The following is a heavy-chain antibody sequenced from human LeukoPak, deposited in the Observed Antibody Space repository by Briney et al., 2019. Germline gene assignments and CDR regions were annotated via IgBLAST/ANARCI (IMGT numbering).Heavy chain of an antibody. CDR2: IYTSGST. J-gene: IGHJ4*02. CDR1: GGSISSYY. V-gene: IGHV4-4*07. Sequence: SETLSLTCTVSGGSISSYYWSWIRQPAGKGLEWIGRIYTSGSTNYNPSLKSRVTMSVDTSKNQFSLKLSSVTAADTAVYYCARSRGLFGVVTRDYFDYWGQGTLVTVSS. CDR3: ARSRGLFGVVTRDYFDY. D-gene: IGHD3-3*01.